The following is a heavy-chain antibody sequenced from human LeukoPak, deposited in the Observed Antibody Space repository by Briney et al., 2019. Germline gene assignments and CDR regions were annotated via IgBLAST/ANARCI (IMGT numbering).Heavy chain of an antibody. Sequence: SGPTLVNPTQTLTLTCTFSGFSLSTSGVGVGWIRQPPGEALEGLALIYWNDAKRYTPSLKSRLTITKDTSKNQVVLTMTNMDPVDTATYYCAHSVPATGEYYFDYWGQGTLVTVSS. CDR3: AHSVPATGEYYFDY. CDR1: GFSLSTSGVG. D-gene: IGHD6-13*01. CDR2: IYWNDAK. V-gene: IGHV2-5*01. J-gene: IGHJ4*02.